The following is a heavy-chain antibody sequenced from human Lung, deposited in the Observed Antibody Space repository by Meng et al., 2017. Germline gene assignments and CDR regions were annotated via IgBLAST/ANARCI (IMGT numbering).Heavy chain of an antibody. V-gene: IGHV1-2*02. Sequence: HAEAVPFAAEAKKPGAAVKVLCRNSAYYLSVYYMHWGRQAPGQGLEGLGWSNHNTGGSDYAQKFQGRVTMTRDTSISTAYMELRGLRSDDTAVYYCARGNWYYFDFWGQGTLVTVSS. D-gene: IGHD1-1*01. CDR3: ARGNWYYFDF. CDR2: SNHNTGGS. J-gene: IGHJ4*02. CDR1: AYYLSVYY.